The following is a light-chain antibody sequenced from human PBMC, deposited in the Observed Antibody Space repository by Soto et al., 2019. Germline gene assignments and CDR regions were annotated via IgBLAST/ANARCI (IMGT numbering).Light chain of an antibody. J-gene: IGLJ3*02. CDR3: AAWDGSLSGWV. V-gene: IGLV1-47*01. Sequence: QAVVTQPPSASGTPGQRVTISCSGSSSNIETNYVYWYQQLPGTAPKVLIYRNNQRPSRVPDRFSASKSGTSASLAISGLRSEHEADYYCAAWDGSLSGWVFGGGTKLTVL. CDR2: RNN. CDR1: SSNIETNY.